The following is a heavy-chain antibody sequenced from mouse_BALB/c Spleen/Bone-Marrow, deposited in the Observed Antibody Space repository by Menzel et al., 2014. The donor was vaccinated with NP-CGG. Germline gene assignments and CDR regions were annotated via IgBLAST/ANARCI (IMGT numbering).Heavy chain of an antibody. CDR2: ISSGSSTI. CDR1: GFTFSSFA. D-gene: IGHD1-1*01. Sequence: EVQVVESGGGLVQPGGSRKLSCAASGFTFSSFAMHWVRQAPEKGLEWVAYISSGSSTIYYADTVMGRFTISRDNPKNTLFLQMNSLRSEDTAMYYCARAGISSGDFDYWGQGTTLTVSS. V-gene: IGHV5-17*02. CDR3: ARAGISSGDFDY. J-gene: IGHJ2*01.